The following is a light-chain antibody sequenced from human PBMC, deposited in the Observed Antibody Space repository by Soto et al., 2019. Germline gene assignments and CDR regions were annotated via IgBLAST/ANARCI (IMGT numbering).Light chain of an antibody. J-gene: IGLJ2*01. CDR1: FSNIGKNY. V-gene: IGLV1-51*01. Sequence: QSVLTQPPSVSAAPGQKVTISCSGSFSNIGKNYVSWYQRLPGTAPKLLICDNNERSSGIPDRFSGSKSGTSATLGIAGLQTGDEADYYCGTWDTSLSAVVFGGGTKLTVL. CDR2: DNN. CDR3: GTWDTSLSAVV.